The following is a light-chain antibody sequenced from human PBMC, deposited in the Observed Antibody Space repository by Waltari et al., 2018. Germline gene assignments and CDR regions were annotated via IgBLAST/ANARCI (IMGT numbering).Light chain of an antibody. J-gene: IGLJ2*01. CDR3: SSYTRRNTVI. Sequence: QSALAQPASVSGSPGQSITISCTGTDSDIGAYNYVSWYKQHPGIAPKLLLYDVSDRPSGVSDRFSGSKSGKTASLTISGLQPEDAADYYCSSYTRRNTVIFGGGTKLTVV. CDR1: DSDIGAYNY. CDR2: DVS. V-gene: IGLV2-14*03.